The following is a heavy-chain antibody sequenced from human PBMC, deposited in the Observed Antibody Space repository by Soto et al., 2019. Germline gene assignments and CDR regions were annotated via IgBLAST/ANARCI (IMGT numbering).Heavy chain of an antibody. J-gene: IGHJ6*02. CDR3: ASHGITGTWVYYYGMDV. Sequence: QVQLVQSGAEVKKPGSSVKVSCKGSGSTFTSYAISWVRQAPGQGLEWMGGIIPILGTADYAQKFQGRVTITADESTRTSYMELSSLRSEDTAVYYCASHGITGTWVYYYGMDVWGQGTTVTVSS. D-gene: IGHD1-7*01. V-gene: IGHV1-69*11. CDR2: IIPILGTA. CDR1: GSTFTSYA.